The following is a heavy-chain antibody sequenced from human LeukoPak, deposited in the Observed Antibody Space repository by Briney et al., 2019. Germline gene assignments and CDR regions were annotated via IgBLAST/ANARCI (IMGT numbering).Heavy chain of an antibody. V-gene: IGHV3-30-3*01. D-gene: IGHD6-13*01. Sequence: GRSLRLSCAASGFTFSSYAMHWVRQAPGKGLEWVAVISYDGSNKYYADSVKGRFTISRDNSKNTLYLQMNSLRAEDTAVYYCARDCQGAAGTVYGVDVWGQGTTVTVSS. CDR3: ARDCQGAAGTVYGVDV. J-gene: IGHJ6*02. CDR1: GFTFSSYA. CDR2: ISYDGSNK.